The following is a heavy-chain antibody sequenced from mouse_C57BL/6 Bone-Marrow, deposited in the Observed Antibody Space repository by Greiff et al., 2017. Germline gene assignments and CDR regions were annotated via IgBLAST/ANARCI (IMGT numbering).Heavy chain of an antibody. CDR3: ARWLLRAMDY. J-gene: IGHJ4*01. Sequence: EVQGVESGGGLVQPGGSLKLSCAASGFTFSDYGMAWVRQAPRKGPEWVAFISNLAYSIYYADTVSGRFTISRENAKNTLYLEMSSLRSEDTAMYYCARWLLRAMDYGGQGTSVTVAS. V-gene: IGHV5-15*01. D-gene: IGHD2-3*01. CDR1: GFTFSDYG. CDR2: ISNLAYSI.